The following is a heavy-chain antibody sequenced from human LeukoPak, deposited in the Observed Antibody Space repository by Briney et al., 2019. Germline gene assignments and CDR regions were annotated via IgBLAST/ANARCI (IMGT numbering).Heavy chain of an antibody. CDR3: ARTAAGTVRDYYYYYMDV. V-gene: IGHV4-59*01. Sequence: SETLSLTCTVSGGSISSYYWSWIRQPPGKGLEWIGYIYYSGSTNYNPSLKSRVTISVDTSKNQFSLKLSSVTAADTAVYYCARTAAGTVRDYYYYYMDVWGKGTTVTISS. CDR2: IYYSGST. CDR1: GGSISSYY. J-gene: IGHJ6*03. D-gene: IGHD6-13*01.